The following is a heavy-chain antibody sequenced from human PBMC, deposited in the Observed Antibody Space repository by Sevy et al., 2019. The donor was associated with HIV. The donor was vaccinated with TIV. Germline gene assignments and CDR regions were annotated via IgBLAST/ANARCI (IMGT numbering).Heavy chain of an antibody. V-gene: IGHV3-23*01. D-gene: IGHD3-22*01. J-gene: IGHJ4*02. CDR2: ISGTGGSGDKT. CDR1: GFTFRNYA. CDR3: ARKYDSSGYFDY. Sequence: GGSLRLSCAASGFTFRNYAMNWVRQAPGKGLEWVSGISGTGGSGDKTNYADSVKGRFTISRDDSKNSLCLQLNTLRAEDTAIYYCARKYDSSGYFDYWGQGTLVTVSS.